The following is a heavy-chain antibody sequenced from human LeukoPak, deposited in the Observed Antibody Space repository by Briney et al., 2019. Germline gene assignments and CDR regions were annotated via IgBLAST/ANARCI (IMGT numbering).Heavy chain of an antibody. D-gene: IGHD6-19*01. J-gene: IGHJ3*02. CDR1: GFTVSINY. CDR2: IYSGGST. V-gene: IGHV3-66*01. Sequence: GGSLRLSCAASGFTVSINYMSWVRQAPGKGLEWVSVIYSGGSTYYADSVKGRFTISRDNSKNTLYLQMNSLRAEDTAVYYCARAPSSGWDIDAFDIWGQGTMVTVSS. CDR3: ARAPSSGWDIDAFDI.